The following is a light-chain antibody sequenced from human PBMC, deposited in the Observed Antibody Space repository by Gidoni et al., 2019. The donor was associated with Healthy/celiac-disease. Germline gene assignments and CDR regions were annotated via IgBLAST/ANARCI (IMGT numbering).Light chain of an antibody. J-gene: IGLJ3*02. CDR1: SSDVGGYNY. CDR2: DCS. V-gene: IGLV2-11*01. CDR3: CSYAGSYTPNWV. Sequence: QSALTQPRSVSGSPGQSVTISCTGTSSDVGGYNYVSWYQQHPGKAPKLMIYDCSKRPSGVPDRFSGSKSGNTASLTISGLQAEDEADYYCCSYAGSYTPNWVFGGGTKLTVL.